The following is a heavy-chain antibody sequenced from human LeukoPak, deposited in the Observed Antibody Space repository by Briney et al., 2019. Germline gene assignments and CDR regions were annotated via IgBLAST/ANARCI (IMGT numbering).Heavy chain of an antibody. D-gene: IGHD1-14*01. CDR3: TRYNNDHFDY. J-gene: IGHJ4*02. CDR2: IAYDGSRA. Sequence: PGGSLRLSWAGSGFTFGGYGMHWFRQTPGKGLEWVAVIAYDGSRAFYADSVKGRFTISRDNSKNTMSVQMDDLRAEDTAVYYCTRYNNDHFDYWGQGTLVTVSS. CDR1: GFTFGGYG. V-gene: IGHV3-33*01.